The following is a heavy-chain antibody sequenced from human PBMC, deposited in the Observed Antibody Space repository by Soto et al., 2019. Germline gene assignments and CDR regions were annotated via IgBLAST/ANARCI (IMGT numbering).Heavy chain of an antibody. Sequence: VQLVESGGMLVQPGGSLRLSCAASGLTLSTSSMNWVRQAPGKGLEWISYIRRHTSVTAYADSVKGRFTISRDSAKNSLYLQMDSLRVEDTAVYYSGKVADSGYYTVDRWGQGTLVSVSS. CDR3: GKVADSGYYTVDR. D-gene: IGHD3-22*01. J-gene: IGHJ5*02. V-gene: IGHV3-48*01. CDR1: GLTLSTSS. CDR2: IRRHTSVT.